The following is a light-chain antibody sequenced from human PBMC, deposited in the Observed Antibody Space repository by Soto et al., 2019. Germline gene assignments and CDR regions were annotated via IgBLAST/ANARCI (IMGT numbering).Light chain of an antibody. CDR1: SSGVGNYNY. CDR2: MVS. J-gene: IGLJ1*01. V-gene: IGLV2-14*01. CDR3: TSPTPGSLYV. Sequence: QSVLTQPASVSGSPGQSITISCTGTSSGVGNYNYVSWYQQYPGRVPKLLIYMVSNRASGVSNRFSGSKSGNTASLTISGLQAEDEADYFCTSPTPGSLYVFGTGTKVTVL.